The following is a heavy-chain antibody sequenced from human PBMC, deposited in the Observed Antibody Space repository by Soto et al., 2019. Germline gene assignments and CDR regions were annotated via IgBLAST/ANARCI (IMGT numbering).Heavy chain of an antibody. Sequence: QVQLVESGGGVVQPGRCLRLSCAASGFTFSHYGIPWVRQAPGKGLEWLAVISYDGSNKHYADSVKGRFTVSRDNSKNTLYLQMNSLRAEDTAVYFCARYSGKYQGPIDYWGQGTLVTVSS. CDR1: GFTFSHYG. J-gene: IGHJ4*02. V-gene: IGHV3-30*03. CDR3: ARYSGKYQGPIDY. D-gene: IGHD1-26*01. CDR2: ISYDGSNK.